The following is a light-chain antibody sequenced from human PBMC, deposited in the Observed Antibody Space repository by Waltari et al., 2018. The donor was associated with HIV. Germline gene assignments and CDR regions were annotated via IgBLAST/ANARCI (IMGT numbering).Light chain of an antibody. Sequence: EIGLTQSPGTLSLSPGERATLSCRASQSITTSYLSWYQQKPGQAPRLVIYGASSRATGIPDRFSGSGSGADFTHTISRLEPEEFAVYYCQQYSSAPRTFGQGTKLEIK. J-gene: IGKJ2*01. CDR2: GAS. CDR3: QQYSSAPRT. CDR1: QSITTSY. V-gene: IGKV3-20*01.